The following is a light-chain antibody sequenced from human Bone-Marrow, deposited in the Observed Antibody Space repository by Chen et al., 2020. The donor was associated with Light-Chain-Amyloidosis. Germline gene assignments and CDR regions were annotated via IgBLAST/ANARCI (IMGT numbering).Light chain of an antibody. CDR2: LNSDGSH. Sequence: QLVLTQSPSASASLGASVKLTCTLSSGHSNYAIAWHQHHPEKGPRYLMKLNSDGSHSKGDGIPYRFSGSSSGAERFLTISSLQYENEADYYCQTWGTGWVFGGGTKLTVL. CDR1: SGHSNYA. CDR3: QTWGTGWV. V-gene: IGLV4-69*01. J-gene: IGLJ3*02.